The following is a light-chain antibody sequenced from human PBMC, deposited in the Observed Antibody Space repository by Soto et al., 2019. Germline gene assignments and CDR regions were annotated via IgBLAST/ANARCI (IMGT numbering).Light chain of an antibody. CDR2: GAS. Sequence: EIVLTQSPGPLSLSPGERATLSCRASQSVSSSYLAWYQQKPGQAPTVLMYGASNRATGFPDRFSGSGSGTDFTLTISRLEPEDFAVYYCQHYGNSPYTFGQGTRLEIK. CDR1: QSVSSSY. J-gene: IGKJ5*01. V-gene: IGKV3-20*01. CDR3: QHYGNSPYT.